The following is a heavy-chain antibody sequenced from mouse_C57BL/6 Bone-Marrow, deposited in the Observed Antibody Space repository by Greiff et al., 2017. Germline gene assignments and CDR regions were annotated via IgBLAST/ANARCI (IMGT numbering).Heavy chain of an antibody. CDR2: IWTGGGT. J-gene: IGHJ2*01. Sequence: VQLVESGPGLVAPSQSLSITCTVSGFSLTSYAISWVRQPPGKGLEWLGLIWTGGGTNYNSALKSRLSISKDNSKSQVFLKMNSLQTDDTARYYCARKGGLGLDYWGQGTTLTVSS. CDR3: ARKGGLGLDY. D-gene: IGHD4-1*01. V-gene: IGHV2-9-1*01. CDR1: GFSLTSYA.